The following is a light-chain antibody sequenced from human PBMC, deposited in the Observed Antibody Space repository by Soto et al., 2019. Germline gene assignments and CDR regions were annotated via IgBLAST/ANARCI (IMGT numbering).Light chain of an antibody. CDR3: QQANSFPLT. J-gene: IGKJ4*01. Sequence: DLQMTQSPSSVSASVGDRGTITCRASQGISSWLAWYQQKPGKAPNLLIHTASSLQSEVPRRFSGSGSGTDFTLTISSRQPEDFATYYGQQANSFPLTFGGGTKVEIK. CDR1: QGISSW. CDR2: TAS. V-gene: IGKV1-12*01.